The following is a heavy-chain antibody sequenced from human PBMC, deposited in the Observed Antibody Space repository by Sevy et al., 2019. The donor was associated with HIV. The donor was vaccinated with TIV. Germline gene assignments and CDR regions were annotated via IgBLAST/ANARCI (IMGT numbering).Heavy chain of an antibody. CDR1: GFTLSDYY. V-gene: IGHV3-11*01. CDR3: ARDHVKDGDLGDYYYFAMDL. Sequence: GGSLRLSCAASGFTLSDYYMSWIRQAPGKGLEWVSYFSGDSDDTKYYADSVKGRFTISRDNAKNSVYLQMNSLRAEDTAVYYCARDHVKDGDLGDYYYFAMDLWGQGTTVTVSS. D-gene: IGHD4-17*01. CDR2: FSGDSDDTK. J-gene: IGHJ6*02.